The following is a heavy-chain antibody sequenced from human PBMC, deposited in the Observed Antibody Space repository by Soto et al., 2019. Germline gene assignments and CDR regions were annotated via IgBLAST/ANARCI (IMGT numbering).Heavy chain of an antibody. D-gene: IGHD2-21*02. CDR3: ARSIVVVTALDY. CDR1: GYTFTSYP. Sequence: QVQLVQSGAEEKKPGASLKVSCKASGYTFTSYPLHWVRQAPGQRLEWMGWINAGNGNTKYSQKFQGRVTITRDTSASTAYMELSSLRSEDMAVYYCARSIVVVTALDYWGQGTLVTVSS. J-gene: IGHJ4*02. V-gene: IGHV1-3*05. CDR2: INAGNGNT.